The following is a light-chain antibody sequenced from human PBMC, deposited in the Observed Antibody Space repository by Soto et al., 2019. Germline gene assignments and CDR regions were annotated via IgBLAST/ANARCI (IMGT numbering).Light chain of an antibody. V-gene: IGKV3-20*01. J-gene: IGKJ5*01. CDR3: QQYKSPIT. CDR1: QSIHTS. CDR2: DST. Sequence: EIVLTQSPATLSLSPGERATLSCRASQSIHTSLAWYQQKSGKPPRLVIYDSTLRANGVPDRFSGSGSGTDFTLTISRLEPEDFALYYCQQYKSPITFGQGTRLEIK.